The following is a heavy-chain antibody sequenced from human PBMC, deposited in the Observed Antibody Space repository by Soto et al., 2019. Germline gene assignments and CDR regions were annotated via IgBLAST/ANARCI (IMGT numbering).Heavy chain of an antibody. CDR1: GFTFSSYW. J-gene: IGHJ6*02. Sequence: GGSLRLSCAASGFTFSSYWMHWVRQAPGKGLVWVSRINSDGSGTSYADSVKGRFTISRDNAKNTLYLQMNSLRAEDTAVYYCAKDQGYCSSTSCSVYYYYGMDVWGQGTTVTVSS. V-gene: IGHV3-74*01. CDR3: AKDQGYCSSTSCSVYYYYGMDV. D-gene: IGHD2-2*01. CDR2: INSDGSGT.